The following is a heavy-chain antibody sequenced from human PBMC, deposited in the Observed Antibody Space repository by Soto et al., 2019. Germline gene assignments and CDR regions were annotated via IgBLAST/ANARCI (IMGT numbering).Heavy chain of an antibody. Sequence: GGSLRLSCAASGFTFSSYAMSWVRQAPGKGLEWVSAISGSGGSTYYADSVKGRFTISRDNSKNTLYLQMNSLRAEDTAVYCCAKDQQDIVVVVAALDYYYMDVWGKGTTVTVSS. CDR1: GFTFSSYA. D-gene: IGHD2-15*01. V-gene: IGHV3-23*01. J-gene: IGHJ6*03. CDR3: AKDQQDIVVVVAALDYYYMDV. CDR2: ISGSGGST.